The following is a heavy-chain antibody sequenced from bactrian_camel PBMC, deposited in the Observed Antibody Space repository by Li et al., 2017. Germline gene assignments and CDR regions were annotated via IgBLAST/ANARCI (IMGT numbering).Heavy chain of an antibody. CDR3: AAGEETMGWVCPPSYEYNY. CDR1: GYTYSSYC. CDR2: IDSDGST. V-gene: IGHV3S26*01. J-gene: IGHJ4*01. Sequence: HVQLVESGGGSVQAGGPLRLSCAASGYTYSSYCMGWFRQAPGKEREGVAAIDSDGSTSYADSVKGRFTISKDNAKNTLYLPMNSLKPEDTAMYYCAAGEETMGWVCPPSYEYNYWGQGTQVTVS. D-gene: IGHD5*01.